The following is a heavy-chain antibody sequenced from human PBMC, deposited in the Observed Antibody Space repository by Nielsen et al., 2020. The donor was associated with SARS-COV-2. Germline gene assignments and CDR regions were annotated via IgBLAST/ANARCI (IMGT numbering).Heavy chain of an antibody. CDR1: GVSVSSGAYF. CDR2: MFYIGTA. Sequence: SETLSLTCTVSGVSVSSGAYFWSWIRQPPGKRLEWIGYMFYIGTANYNPSLQSRVTISADTSKNQFSLRLSSVTAADTAVYYCVRIDMATISVDYWGRGTLVTVSS. CDR3: VRIDMATISVDY. J-gene: IGHJ4*02. V-gene: IGHV4-61*08. D-gene: IGHD5-24*01.